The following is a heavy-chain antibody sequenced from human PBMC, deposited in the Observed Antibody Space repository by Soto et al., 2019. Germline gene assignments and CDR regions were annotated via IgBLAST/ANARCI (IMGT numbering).Heavy chain of an antibody. J-gene: IGHJ1*01. CDR2: IIPIFGTA. V-gene: IGHV1-69*01. Sequence: QVQLVQSGAEVKKPGSSVKVSCKASGGTFSSYAISWVRQAPGQGLEWMGGIIPIFGTANYAQKFQGRVTITADESTSTAYMELSRLRSEDTAVYYWACVTYYDDRSDYPSGAYFQHWGQGTLVTVSS. CDR1: GGTFSSYA. CDR3: ACVTYYDDRSDYPSGAYFQH. D-gene: IGHD3-22*01.